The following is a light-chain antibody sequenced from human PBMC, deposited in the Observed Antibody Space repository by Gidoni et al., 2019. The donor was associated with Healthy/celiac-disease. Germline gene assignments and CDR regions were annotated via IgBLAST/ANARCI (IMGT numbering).Light chain of an antibody. CDR1: SSNIGAGYD. CDR3: QSYDSSLSGSVV. J-gene: IGLJ2*01. CDR2: GNS. V-gene: IGLV1-40*01. Sequence: QSVLTQPPSVSGAPGQRVTISCTGSSSNIGAGYDVHWYQQLPGTAPKLLIYGNSNRPSGVPDRFSGSKSGTSASLAITGLQAEDEADCYCQSYDSSLSGSVVFGGGTKLTV.